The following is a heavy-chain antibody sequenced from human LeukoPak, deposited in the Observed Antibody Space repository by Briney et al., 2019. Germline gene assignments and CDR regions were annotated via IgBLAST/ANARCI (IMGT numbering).Heavy chain of an antibody. CDR3: ARERHGGYSYGFSFDC. V-gene: IGHV4-4*07. D-gene: IGHD5-18*01. Sequence: SETLSLTCTVSGGSINSYYWNWIRRSAGKGLEWIGRIYIGGSTNYNPSLKSRVTMSLDASKNQVSVNLNSVTAADTAIYYCARERHGGYSYGFSFDCWGQGTLVTVSS. CDR1: GGSINSYY. J-gene: IGHJ4*02. CDR2: IYIGGST.